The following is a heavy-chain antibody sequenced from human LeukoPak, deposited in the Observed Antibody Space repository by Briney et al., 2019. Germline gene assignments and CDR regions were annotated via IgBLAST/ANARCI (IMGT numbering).Heavy chain of an antibody. J-gene: IGHJ4*02. CDR3: AREHPPAAGRGIDY. CDR1: GGSFSGYY. CDR2: INHSGST. Sequence: SETLSLTCAVYGGSFSGYYWSWIRQPPGKGLEWIGEINHSGSTNYNPSLKSRVTISVDTSKNQFSLKLSSVTAADTAVYYCAREHPPAAGRGIDYWGQGTLVTVSS. V-gene: IGHV4-34*01. D-gene: IGHD6-13*01.